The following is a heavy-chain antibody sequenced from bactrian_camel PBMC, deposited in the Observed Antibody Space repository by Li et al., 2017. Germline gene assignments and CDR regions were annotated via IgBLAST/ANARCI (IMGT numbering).Heavy chain of an antibody. CDR2: INGDGGT. V-gene: IGHV3S40*01. D-gene: IGHD6*01. Sequence: VQLVESGGGSVQSGGSLKLSCAASGFSFSTSGMSWVRQVPGKGLECVASINGDGGTFYPDSVKGRFTISRDNAKNTVYLQLNSLKTEDMAIYYCARQEDGYSGTSYRAFPYWGRGTQVTVS. CDR1: GFSFSTSG. J-gene: IGHJ4*01. CDR3: ARQEDGYSGTSYRAFPY.